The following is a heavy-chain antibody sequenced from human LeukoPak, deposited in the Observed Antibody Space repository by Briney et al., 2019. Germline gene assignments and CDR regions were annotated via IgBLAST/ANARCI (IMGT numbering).Heavy chain of an antibody. Sequence: ASVKVSCKASGGTFISYAISWVRQAPGQGLEWMGGIIPIFGTANYAQKFQGRVTITADESTSTAYMELSSLRSEDTAVYYCARDHRIPRITMVRGVNYYYYGMDVWGQGTTVTVSS. J-gene: IGHJ6*02. D-gene: IGHD3-10*01. V-gene: IGHV1-69*13. CDR3: ARDHRIPRITMVRGVNYYYYGMDV. CDR1: GGTFISYA. CDR2: IIPIFGTA.